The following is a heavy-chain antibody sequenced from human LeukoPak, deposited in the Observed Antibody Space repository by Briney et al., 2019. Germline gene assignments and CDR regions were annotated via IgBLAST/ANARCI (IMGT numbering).Heavy chain of an antibody. CDR2: ICYSGST. D-gene: IGHD6-13*01. V-gene: IGHV4-30-4*08. J-gene: IGHJ4*02. CDR3: ARVTGYSSSWYSVDY. Sequence: SETLSLTCTVSGGSISSGDYYWSWIRQPPGKGLEWIGYICYSGSTYYNPSLKSRVTISVDTSKNQFSLKLSSVTAADTAVYYCARVTGYSSSWYSVDYWGQGTLVTVSS. CDR1: GGSISSGDYY.